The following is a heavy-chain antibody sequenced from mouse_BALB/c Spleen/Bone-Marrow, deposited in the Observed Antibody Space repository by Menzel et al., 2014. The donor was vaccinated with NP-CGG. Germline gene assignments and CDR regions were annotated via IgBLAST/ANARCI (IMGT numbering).Heavy chain of an antibody. Sequence: DVMLVESGGGLVQPGGSLKLSCAASGFDFSRYWMSWVRQAPGKGLEWIGEINPDSSTINYTPSLKDRFIISRDNAKNTLYLQMRKVRSEGTALYYCARQGYYGYSDYWGQGTTLTVSS. D-gene: IGHD1-2*01. V-gene: IGHV4-1*02. CDR1: GFDFSRYW. J-gene: IGHJ2*01. CDR3: ARQGYYGYSDY. CDR2: INPDSSTI.